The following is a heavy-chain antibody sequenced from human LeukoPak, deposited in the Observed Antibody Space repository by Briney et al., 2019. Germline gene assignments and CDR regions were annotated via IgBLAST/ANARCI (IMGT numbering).Heavy chain of an antibody. D-gene: IGHD2-21*01. CDR3: ARDAIPPNYHFDY. J-gene: IGHJ4*02. CDR2: ISFDGNSE. CDR1: GFTFSSYV. V-gene: IGHV3-30*04. Sequence: GRSLRLSCAASGFTFSSYVMHWVRQAPGKGLEWVAIISFDGNSEYYADSVKGRFTISRDNSKNTLYLQMNSLRAEDTAMYYCARDAIPPNYHFDYWGQGTLVTASS.